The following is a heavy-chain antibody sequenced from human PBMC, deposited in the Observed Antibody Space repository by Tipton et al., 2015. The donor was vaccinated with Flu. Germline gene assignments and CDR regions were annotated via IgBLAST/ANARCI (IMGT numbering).Heavy chain of an antibody. Sequence: TLSLTCTVSGGSISSSTDYWGWIRQPPGKGLEWIGRIYASGSTNYNPSLKSRVTISLDTSKSEFSLKVRSVTAADTAVYYCARRDYSNYVSDPKNWFDPWGQGILVTVSS. D-gene: IGHD4-11*01. V-gene: IGHV4-39*01. CDR2: IYASGST. CDR3: ARRDYSNYVSDPKNWFDP. CDR1: GGSISSSTDY. J-gene: IGHJ5*02.